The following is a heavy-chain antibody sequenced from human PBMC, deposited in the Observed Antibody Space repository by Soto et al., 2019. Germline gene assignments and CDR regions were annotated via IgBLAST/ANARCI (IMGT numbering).Heavy chain of an antibody. CDR1: GFSFENYG. Sequence: QVQMVESGGGVVQPGRSLRLSCAASGFSFENYGMHWVRQAPGRELEWVAIIWYDGSLQYYAAAGKGRFTISRDNSKKSLYLEMNSLRAEDTAVYYCANLWGDGYNLGQDYNGMDVWGQGTTVIVSS. V-gene: IGHV3-33*06. J-gene: IGHJ6*02. CDR2: IWYDGSLQ. CDR3: ANLWGDGYNLGQDYNGMDV. D-gene: IGHD5-12*01.